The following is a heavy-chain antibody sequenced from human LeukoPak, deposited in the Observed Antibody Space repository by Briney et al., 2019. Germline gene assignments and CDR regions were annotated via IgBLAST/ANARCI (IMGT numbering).Heavy chain of an antibody. CDR3: ARDWRDSSSWYEAFDI. V-gene: IGHV4-30-4*01. CDR2: IYYSGST. J-gene: IGHJ3*02. D-gene: IGHD6-13*01. Sequence: WIRQPPGKGLEWIGYIYYSGSTYYNPSLKSRVTISVDTSKNQFSLKLSSVTAADTAVYYCARDWRDSSSWYEAFDIWGQGTMVTVSS.